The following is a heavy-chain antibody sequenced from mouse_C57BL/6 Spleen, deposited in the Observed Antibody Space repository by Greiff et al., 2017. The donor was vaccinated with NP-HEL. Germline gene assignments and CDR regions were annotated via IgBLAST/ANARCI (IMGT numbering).Heavy chain of an antibody. CDR3: ARRGGYYYGSSSFDY. D-gene: IGHD1-1*01. V-gene: IGHV1-55*01. J-gene: IGHJ2*01. CDR2: IYPGSGST. CDR1: GYTFTSYW. Sequence: QVQLKQSGAELVKPGASVKMSCKASGYTFTSYWITWVKQRPGQGLEWIGDIYPGSGSTNYNEKFKSKATLTVDTSSSTAYMQLSSLTSEDSAVYYCARRGGYYYGSSSFDYWGQGTTLTVSS.